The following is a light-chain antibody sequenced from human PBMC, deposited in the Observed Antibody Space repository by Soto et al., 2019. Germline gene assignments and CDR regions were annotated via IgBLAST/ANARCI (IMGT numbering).Light chain of an antibody. J-gene: IGKJ5*01. V-gene: IGKV3-15*01. CDR3: QQYNTWPPIT. CDR1: QSVSSN. Sequence: EIVMTQSPATLSVSPGVRATLSCRASQSVSSNLAWYQQKPGQAPRLLIFGASTRATGIPARFSGSGSGPEFTLTISSLQSEDVAVYYCQQYNTWPPITFGPGTRLDIK. CDR2: GAS.